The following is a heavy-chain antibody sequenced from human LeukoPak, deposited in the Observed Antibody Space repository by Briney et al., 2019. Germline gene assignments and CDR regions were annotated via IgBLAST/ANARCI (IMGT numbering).Heavy chain of an antibody. V-gene: IGHV1-3*01. Sequence: ASVKVSCKASGYTFTGHALHWVRQTPGEGLEWMAWINCATGKTEYSQNFEARVTVTRDTSASTVYMELSGLRSEDKAVYYCARSILIVPNTSYYYYYMDVWGQGTTVIVSS. CDR2: INCATGKT. D-gene: IGHD2/OR15-2a*01. CDR1: GYTFTGHA. CDR3: ARSILIVPNTSYYYYYMDV. J-gene: IGHJ6*02.